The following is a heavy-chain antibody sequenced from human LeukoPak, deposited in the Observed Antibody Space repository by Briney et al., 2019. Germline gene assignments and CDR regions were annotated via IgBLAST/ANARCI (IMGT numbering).Heavy chain of an antibody. V-gene: IGHV1-8*01. CDR3: TRAPVPGNY. CDR2: MNPHSGNT. J-gene: IGHJ4*02. D-gene: IGHD3-10*01. Sequence: ASVNVSCKASGYTFTTYDINWVRQASGQGLEWMGWMNPHSGNTGYEQKFQGRVTMTRDTSINTAYMELSSLTSDDTAVYYCTRAPVPGNYWGQGTLVTVSS. CDR1: GYTFTTYD.